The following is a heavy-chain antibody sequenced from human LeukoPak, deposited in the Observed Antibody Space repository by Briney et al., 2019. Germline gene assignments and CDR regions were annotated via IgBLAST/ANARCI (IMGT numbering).Heavy chain of an antibody. Sequence: SETLSLTCAVYGGSFSGYYWSWIRQPPGKGPEWIGEINHSGSTNYNPSLKSRVTISVDTSKNQFSLKLSSVTAADTAVYYCARSDIHIPDVWGKGATVTVSS. D-gene: IGHD3-9*01. V-gene: IGHV4-34*01. CDR3: ARSDIHIPDV. J-gene: IGHJ6*04. CDR1: GGSFSGYY. CDR2: INHSGST.